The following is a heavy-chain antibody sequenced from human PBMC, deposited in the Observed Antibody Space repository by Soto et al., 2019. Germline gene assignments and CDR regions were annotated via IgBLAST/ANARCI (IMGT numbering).Heavy chain of an antibody. CDR3: AKDSGYSSGWLPADDY. CDR2: ISGSGGST. D-gene: IGHD6-19*01. CDR1: GFTFSSYA. V-gene: IGHV3-23*01. J-gene: IGHJ4*02. Sequence: EVQLLESGGGLVQPGGSLRLSCAASGFTFSSYAMSWVRQAPGKGLEWVSAISGSGGSTYYADSVTGRFTISRDNSKNTLYLQMNSLRAEDTAVYYCAKDSGYSSGWLPADDYWGQGTLVTVSS.